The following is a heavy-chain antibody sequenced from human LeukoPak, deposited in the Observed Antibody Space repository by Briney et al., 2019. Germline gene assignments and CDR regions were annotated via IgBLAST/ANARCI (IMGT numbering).Heavy chain of an antibody. CDR2: ISYSGST. CDR1: GGSISSYY. CDR3: ARSYYDFWSGPWGV. D-gene: IGHD3-3*01. J-gene: IGHJ6*03. V-gene: IGHV4-59*01. Sequence: SETLSLTCTVSGGSISSYYWSWIRQPPGKGLEWIGYISYSGSTNYNPSLKSRVTISVDTSKNQFSLKLSSVTAADTAVYYCARSYYDFWSGPWGVWGKGTTVTVS.